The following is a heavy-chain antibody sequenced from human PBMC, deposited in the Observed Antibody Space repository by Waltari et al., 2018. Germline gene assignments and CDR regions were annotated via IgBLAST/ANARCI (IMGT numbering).Heavy chain of an antibody. D-gene: IGHD2-15*01. CDR1: GGSISSYY. V-gene: IGHV4-59*01. CDR3: AREQPVGYSFHYFDY. Sequence: QVQLQESGPGLVKPSETLSLTCTVSGGSISSYYWSWIRQPPGKGLEWIGYIYYSGSTNYNPSLKSRVTISVDTSKNQFSLKLSSVTAADTAVYYCAREQPVGYSFHYFDYWGQGTLVIVSS. J-gene: IGHJ4*02. CDR2: IYYSGST.